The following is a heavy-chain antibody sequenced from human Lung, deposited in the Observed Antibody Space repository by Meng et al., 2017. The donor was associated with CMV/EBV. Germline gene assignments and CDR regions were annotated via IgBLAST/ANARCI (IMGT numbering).Heavy chain of an antibody. D-gene: IGHD1-7*01. CDR2: IRFDASNK. Sequence: GGSXRLXCAASGFTFNTYAMHWVRQAPGKGLEWVAFIRFDASNKYYADSVKGRFTISRDNFKNTLFLQMNSLRPEDTDVYYCVKGIYPRTYYYYYYGLDVWXQETXVTV. CDR1: GFTFNTYA. J-gene: IGHJ6*02. V-gene: IGHV3-30*02. CDR3: VKGIYPRTYYYYYYGLDV.